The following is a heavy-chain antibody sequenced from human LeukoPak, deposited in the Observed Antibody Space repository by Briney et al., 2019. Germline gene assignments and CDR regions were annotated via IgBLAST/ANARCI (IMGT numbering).Heavy chain of an antibody. J-gene: IGHJ4*02. CDR1: GYSFTSYW. V-gene: IGHV5-51*01. Sequence: GESLKISCKGSGYSFTSYWIGWVRQMPGKGLEWVGIIYPGDSNTRDSPSFQGQVTISADKSISTAYLQWSSLKAPDTAMYYCARTRRGYSDISSPFDYWGQGTLVTVSS. CDR2: IYPGDSNT. D-gene: IGHD3-22*01. CDR3: ARTRRGYSDISSPFDY.